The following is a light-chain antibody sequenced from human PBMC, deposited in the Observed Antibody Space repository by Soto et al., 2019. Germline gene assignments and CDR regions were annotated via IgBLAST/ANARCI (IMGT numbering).Light chain of an antibody. CDR2: EVD. Sequence: ALKRAVSASSFHVQARSISNNGTSSDVGGYNYVSWYQHHPGTLPKVMIYEVDKRPAGVPDRFSGSKSGNTASLTISGLQAEDEADYYCASSAGYFYVFGTGTKV. J-gene: IGLJ1*01. V-gene: IGLV2-8*02. CDR3: ASSAGYFYV. CDR1: SSDVGGYNY.